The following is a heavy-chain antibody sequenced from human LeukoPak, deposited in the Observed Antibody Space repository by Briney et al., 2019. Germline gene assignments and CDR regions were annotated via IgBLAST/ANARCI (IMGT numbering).Heavy chain of an antibody. Sequence: ASVKVSCTVSGYTLTELSMHWVRQAPGKGLEWMGGFDPEDGETIYAQKFQGRVTITADESMSTAYMGLSSLRSEDTAVYYCARNGPSGGSYHRPYYYYGMDVWGQGTTVTVSS. CDR2: FDPEDGET. CDR1: GYTLTELS. D-gene: IGHD2-15*01. J-gene: IGHJ6*02. CDR3: ARNGPSGGSYHRPYYYYGMDV. V-gene: IGHV1-24*01.